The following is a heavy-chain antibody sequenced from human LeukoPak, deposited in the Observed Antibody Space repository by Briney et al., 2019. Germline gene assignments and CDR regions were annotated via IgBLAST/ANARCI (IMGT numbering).Heavy chain of an antibody. D-gene: IGHD2/OR15-2a*01. V-gene: IGHV3-23*01. Sequence: GGSLRLSCAASGVIISSYAMSWVRQAPGKGLEWVSAINGRGDNTYYADFVKGRFTISRDNSKSTVYLQMNSLRTKDTAVYYCAKDRVSPGFNWFDPWGQGTLVTVSS. CDR1: GVIISSYA. CDR2: INGRGDNT. CDR3: AKDRVSPGFNWFDP. J-gene: IGHJ5*02.